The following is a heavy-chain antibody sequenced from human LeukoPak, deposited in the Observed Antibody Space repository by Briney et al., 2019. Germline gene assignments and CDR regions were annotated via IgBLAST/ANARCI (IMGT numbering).Heavy chain of an antibody. V-gene: IGHV4-59*01. CDR1: GGSISSYY. Sequence: PSETLSLTCTVSGGSISSYYWSWIRQPPGKGLEWIGYIYYSGSTNYNPSLKSRVTISVDTSKNQFSLKLSSVTAADTAVYYCARDLNHYDSSGYFSSWGQGTLVTVSS. D-gene: IGHD3-22*01. CDR2: IYYSGST. CDR3: ARDLNHYDSSGYFSS. J-gene: IGHJ5*02.